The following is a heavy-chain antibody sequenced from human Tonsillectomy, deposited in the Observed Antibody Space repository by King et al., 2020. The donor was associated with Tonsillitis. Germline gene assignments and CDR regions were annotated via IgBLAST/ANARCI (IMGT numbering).Heavy chain of an antibody. J-gene: IGHJ6*03. CDR2: INHSGST. CDR1: GDSFSDYY. V-gene: IGHV4-34*01. Sequence: VQLQQWGAGLLKPSETLSLPCAVYGDSFSDYYWSWIRQPPGKGLEWIGEINHSGSTNYNPSLKSRVTISVDTSKNQFSLKLSSVTAADTSVYYCARRRGYSYGWYHYYMDVWGKGTTVTVSS. D-gene: IGHD5-18*01. CDR3: ARRRGYSYGWYHYYMDV.